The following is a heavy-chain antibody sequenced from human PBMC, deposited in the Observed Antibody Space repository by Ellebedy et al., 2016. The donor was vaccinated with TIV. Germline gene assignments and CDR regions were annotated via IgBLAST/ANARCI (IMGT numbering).Heavy chain of an antibody. CDR1: GDSISTHNW. J-gene: IGHJ3*02. Sequence: SETLSLTXTVSGDSISTHNWWSWVRQPPGKGLEWIAEIHHGGSTNYNPSLKGRVTISVDRSNNHFSLKMNSMTAADTAVYYCAAKGVVSRTFDIWGQGTMVAVSS. D-gene: IGHD2-15*01. V-gene: IGHV4-4*02. CDR2: IHHGGST. CDR3: AAKGVVSRTFDI.